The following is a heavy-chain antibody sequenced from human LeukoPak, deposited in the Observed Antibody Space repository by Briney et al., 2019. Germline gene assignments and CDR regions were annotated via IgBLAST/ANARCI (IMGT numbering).Heavy chain of an antibody. CDR2: ISYEGGTQ. J-gene: IGHJ5*02. D-gene: IGHD3-10*01. Sequence: GSLRLSCAASGFTFSSYGMHWVRQAPGKGLEWVAVISYEGGTQHYADSVKGRFIISRDNPRNTLYLQMNILRTEDTAVYYCAKEGTPQVSTWYDLWGQGIQVIVSS. CDR1: GFTFSSYG. CDR3: AKEGTPQVSTWYDL. V-gene: IGHV3-30*18.